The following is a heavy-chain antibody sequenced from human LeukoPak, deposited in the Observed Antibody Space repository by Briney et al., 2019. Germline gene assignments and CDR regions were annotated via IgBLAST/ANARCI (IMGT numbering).Heavy chain of an antibody. J-gene: IGHJ4*02. D-gene: IGHD3-22*01. Sequence: SETLSLTCTVSGGSISSYYWSWIRQPPGKGLEWIGYIYYSGRTNYNPSLESRVTISVDTSKNQFSQQLSSVTAADTAVYYCAGGVQGGPWYYYDSSGYLFDYWGQGTLVTVSS. CDR2: IYYSGRT. CDR3: AGGVQGGPWYYYDSSGYLFDY. V-gene: IGHV4-59*01. CDR1: GGSISSYY.